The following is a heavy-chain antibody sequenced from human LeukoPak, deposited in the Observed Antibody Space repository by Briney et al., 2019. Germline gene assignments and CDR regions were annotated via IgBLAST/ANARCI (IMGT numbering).Heavy chain of an antibody. D-gene: IGHD3-22*01. Sequence: SETLSLTCAVYGGSFSGYYWSWIRQPPGKGLEWIGEINHSGSTNYNPSLKSRVTISVDTSKNQFSLKLSSVTAADTAVYFCARGGPTYYYDSSGYPLDYWGQGTLVTVSS. CDR2: INHSGST. V-gene: IGHV4-34*01. CDR1: GGSFSGYY. CDR3: ARGGPTYYYDSSGYPLDY. J-gene: IGHJ4*02.